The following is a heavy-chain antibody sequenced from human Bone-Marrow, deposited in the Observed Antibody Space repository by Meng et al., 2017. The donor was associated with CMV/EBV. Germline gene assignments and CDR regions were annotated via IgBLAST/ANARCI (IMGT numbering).Heavy chain of an antibody. Sequence: GESLKISCAASGFTFSGYSMNWVRQAPGKGLEWVANIKQDGSEKYYVDSVKGRFTISRDNAKNSLYLQMNSLRAEDKAVYYCARNSAGWGGMDVWGQGTTVTVSS. V-gene: IGHV3-7*01. CDR2: IKQDGSEK. CDR1: GFTFSGYS. CDR3: ARNSAGWGGMDV. D-gene: IGHD3-16*01. J-gene: IGHJ6*02.